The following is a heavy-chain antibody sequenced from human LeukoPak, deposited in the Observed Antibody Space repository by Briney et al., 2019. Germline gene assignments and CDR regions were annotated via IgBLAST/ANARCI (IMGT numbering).Heavy chain of an antibody. V-gene: IGHV4-34*01. CDR1: GGSFSGYY. J-gene: IGHJ6*03. Sequence: SETLSLTCAVYGGSFSGYYWSWIRQPPGKGLEWIGEINHSGSTNYNPSLKGRVTISVDTSKNQFSLKLSSVTAADTAVYYCARRGRMGNRPGIAVAGTYYMDVWGKGTTVTISS. D-gene: IGHD6-19*01. CDR2: INHSGST. CDR3: ARRGRMGNRPGIAVAGTYYMDV.